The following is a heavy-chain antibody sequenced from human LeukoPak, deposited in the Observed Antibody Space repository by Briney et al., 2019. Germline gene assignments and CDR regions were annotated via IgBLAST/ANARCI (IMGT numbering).Heavy chain of an antibody. CDR1: GFTFSSYA. CDR2: INGSGAET. J-gene: IGHJ4*02. D-gene: IGHD3-10*01. Sequence: PGGSLRLSCVASGFTFSSYAMSWVRQAPGRGLVWVSSINGSGAETWYTDSVKGRFTISRDNSKNTLYLQMNSLRAEDTAVYHCAKDYRGSDPMFDYWGQGTLVTVSS. CDR3: AKDYRGSDPMFDY. V-gene: IGHV3-23*01.